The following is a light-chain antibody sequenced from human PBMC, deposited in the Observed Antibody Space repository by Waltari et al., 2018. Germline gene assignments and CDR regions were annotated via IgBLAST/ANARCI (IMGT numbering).Light chain of an antibody. V-gene: IGKV3-15*01. Sequence: EIVMTQSPASLSVSPGDRVTLSCRASQRVGTSLAWYQQRPGRAPRPLVYRASTRASDIPARFSGSGSGTDFTLSISTLQSEDFAVYYCQQYDDWPRTFGQGTKVEIK. J-gene: IGKJ1*01. CDR3: QQYDDWPRT. CDR2: RAS. CDR1: QRVGTS.